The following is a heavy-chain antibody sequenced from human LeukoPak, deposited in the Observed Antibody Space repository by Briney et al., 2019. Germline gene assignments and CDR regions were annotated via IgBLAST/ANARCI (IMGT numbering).Heavy chain of an antibody. CDR2: ISSSSSYI. J-gene: IGHJ6*03. V-gene: IGHV3-21*01. D-gene: IGHD2-15*01. Sequence: GGSLRLSCAASGFTFSSYSMNWVRQAPGKGLEWVSSISSSSSYIYYADSVKGRFTISKDNAKNSVYLQMNSLRAEDTAVYYCARGIQDIVVVVAPTMDVWGKGTTVTVSS. CDR3: ARGIQDIVVVVAPTMDV. CDR1: GFTFSSYS.